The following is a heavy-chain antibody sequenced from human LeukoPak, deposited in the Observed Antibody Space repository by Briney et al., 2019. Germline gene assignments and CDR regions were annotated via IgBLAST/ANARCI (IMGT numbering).Heavy chain of an antibody. CDR3: ARDRQLYSSGWLYYYYMDV. V-gene: IGHV1-2*02. Sequence: VASVKVSCKASGYTFTGYYMHWVRQAPGQGLEWMGWINPNSGGTNYAQKFQGRVTMTRDTSISTAYMELSRLRSDDTAVYYCARDRQLYSSGWLYYYYMDVWGKGTTVTVSS. J-gene: IGHJ6*03. CDR1: GYTFTGYY. CDR2: INPNSGGT. D-gene: IGHD6-19*01.